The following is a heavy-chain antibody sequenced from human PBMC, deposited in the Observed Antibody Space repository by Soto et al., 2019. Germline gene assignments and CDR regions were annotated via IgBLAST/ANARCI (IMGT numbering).Heavy chain of an antibody. CDR1: GFPFWHYG. CDR2: IWSDGKKE. Sequence: QVQLVESGRGVGQPGRSLRLSCVGSGFPFWHYGMHWVRQAPGKGLEWVAVIWSDGKKESYADFVKGRFAISRDNFKDTLYLQMNSLRAEDTAVYYCSRDRDGGWFHMDVWGQGTTVTVSS. J-gene: IGHJ6*02. V-gene: IGHV3-33*01. CDR3: SRDRDGGWFHMDV. D-gene: IGHD6-19*01.